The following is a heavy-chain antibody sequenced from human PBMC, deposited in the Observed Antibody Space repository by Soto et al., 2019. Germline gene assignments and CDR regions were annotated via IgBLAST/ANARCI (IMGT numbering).Heavy chain of an antibody. CDR1: GYPFTSYG. Sequence: ASVKVSCKASGYPFTSYGMSWVRQAPGQGLEWMGWISAYNGNTNYAQKLQGRVTMTTDTSTSTAYMELRSLRSDDTAVYYCARAAIVVVVAAIPRDAFDIWGQGTMVTVSS. V-gene: IGHV1-18*01. CDR2: ISAYNGNT. J-gene: IGHJ3*02. CDR3: ARAAIVVVVAAIPRDAFDI. D-gene: IGHD2-15*01.